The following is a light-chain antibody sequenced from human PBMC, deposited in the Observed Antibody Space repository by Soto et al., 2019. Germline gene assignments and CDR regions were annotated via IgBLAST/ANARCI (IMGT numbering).Light chain of an antibody. Sequence: EIVLTQSPDTLSLSPGGRATLSCRASQSVSSTYLAWYQHKPGQAPRLLIYGASNRATGIPDRFSGSGSGTDFTLTISRLEPEDFAVYYCQKHGSSPPTFGPGTKVDIK. CDR2: GAS. CDR1: QSVSSTY. CDR3: QKHGSSPPT. V-gene: IGKV3-20*01. J-gene: IGKJ3*01.